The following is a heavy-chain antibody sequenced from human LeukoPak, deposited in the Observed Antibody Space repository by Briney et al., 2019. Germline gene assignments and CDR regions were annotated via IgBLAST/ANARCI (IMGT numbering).Heavy chain of an antibody. J-gene: IGHJ3*02. D-gene: IGHD3-22*01. CDR3: ARGVEYYYDSSGYYGRDDAFDI. CDR2: IDKKDKGYATAT. CDR1: GFTFSGSA. Sequence: PGGPLRLSCAASGFTFSGSAIHWVRQSSGKGLEWVGQIDKKDKGYATATAYAASVKGRFTISRDDSINTAYLQMESLKTEDTAVYYCARGVEYYYDSSGYYGRDDAFDIWGQGTMVTVSS. V-gene: IGHV3-73*01.